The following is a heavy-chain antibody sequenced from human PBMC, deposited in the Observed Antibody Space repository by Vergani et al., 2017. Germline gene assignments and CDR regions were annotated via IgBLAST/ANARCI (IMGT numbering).Heavy chain of an antibody. Sequence: EVQLVESGGGLVQPGRSLRLSCAASGFTFSGSAMHWVRQASGKGLEWVGRIRSKANSYATAYAASVKGRFTISRDDSKNTAYLQMNSLKTEDTAVYYCTRQNYYGSGSYYDYYYYYYMDVWGKGTTVTVSS. CDR1: GFTFSGSA. CDR3: TRQNYYGSGSYYDYYYYYYMDV. J-gene: IGHJ6*03. CDR2: IRSKANSYAT. D-gene: IGHD3-10*01. V-gene: IGHV3-73*01.